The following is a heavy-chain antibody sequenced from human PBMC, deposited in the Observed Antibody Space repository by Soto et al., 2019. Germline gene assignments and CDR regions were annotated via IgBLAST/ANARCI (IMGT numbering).Heavy chain of an antibody. Sequence: QLHLQESGPGLVKPSETLSLTCTVSGGSISTRNYYWGWIRQPPGKGLEWIGSVSFSGGTYNNPSLRSRGAISVDPAKNQFSLRLNSVTDADAAVYYCARQGDYNTQLNWFHPWGQGTLVTVSS. J-gene: IGHJ5*02. D-gene: IGHD3-10*01. CDR2: VSFSGGT. CDR1: GGSISTRNYY. CDR3: ARQGDYNTQLNWFHP. V-gene: IGHV4-39*01.